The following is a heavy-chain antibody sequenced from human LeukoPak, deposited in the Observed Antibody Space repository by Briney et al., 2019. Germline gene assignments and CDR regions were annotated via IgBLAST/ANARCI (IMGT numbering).Heavy chain of an antibody. V-gene: IGHV3-48*02. CDR3: EDGIRDAFDY. D-gene: IGHD5-24*01. CDR1: GFSFTDYP. J-gene: IGHJ4*02. CDR2: ARTAASGAKSA. Sequence: PLASRRLSCSTSGFSFTDYPMTWLRQPPRNGLHWISNARTAASGAKSAFYAVSVKGRVNIYRDDGKSTLYLHMNSLRDDDTVFFQAEDGIRDAFDYWGQGILVTVSS.